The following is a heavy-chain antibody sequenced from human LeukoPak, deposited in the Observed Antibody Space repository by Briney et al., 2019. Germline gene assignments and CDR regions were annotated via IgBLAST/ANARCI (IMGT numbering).Heavy chain of an antibody. Sequence: GGSLRLSCAASGFTFSSYAMSWVRQAPGKGLEWVSAISGSGGSTYYADSVKGRFTISRDNSKNTLYLQMNSLRAEDTAVYYCAKDLGPIVVAGTLDYWGQGTLVIVSS. CDR3: AKDLGPIVVAGTLDY. CDR2: ISGSGGST. D-gene: IGHD6-19*01. CDR1: GFTFSSYA. V-gene: IGHV3-23*01. J-gene: IGHJ4*02.